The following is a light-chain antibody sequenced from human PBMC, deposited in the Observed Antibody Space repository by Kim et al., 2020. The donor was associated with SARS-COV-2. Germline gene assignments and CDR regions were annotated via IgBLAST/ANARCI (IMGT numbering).Light chain of an antibody. CDR2: LNSDGSH. J-gene: IGLJ2*01. V-gene: IGLV4-69*01. CDR3: QTWGTGV. CDR1: SGHSSYA. Sequence: QPVLTQSPSASASLGASVKLTCTLSSGHSSYAIAWHQQQPEKGPRYLMKLNSDGSHSKGDGIPDRFSGSSSGAERYLTISSLQSEDEADSYCQTWGTGVFGGGTQLTVL.